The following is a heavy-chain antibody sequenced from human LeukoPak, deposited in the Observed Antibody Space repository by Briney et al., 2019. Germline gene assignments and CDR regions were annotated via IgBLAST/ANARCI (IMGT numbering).Heavy chain of an antibody. J-gene: IGHJ4*02. V-gene: IGHV3-9*01. CDR2: ISWNGCSI. Sequence: GGSLRLSCAASGFTFDDYAMHWARRAPGKGLEGVAGISWNGCSIGYADSVKGRFTISRDNAKNSLYLQMNSLRAEDTALYYCAKGLGGDGYNFDYWGQGTLVTVSS. D-gene: IGHD5-24*01. CDR1: GFTFDDYA. CDR3: AKGLGGDGYNFDY.